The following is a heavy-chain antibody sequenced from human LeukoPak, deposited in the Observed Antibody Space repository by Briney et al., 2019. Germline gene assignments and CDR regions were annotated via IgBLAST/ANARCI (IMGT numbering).Heavy chain of an antibody. CDR2: ISSSSSYT. D-gene: IGHD4-23*01. Sequence: LSLTCIVSGYSISSGYYWGWIRQPPGKGLEWVSSISSSSSYTYYAYSVKGRFTISRDNAKNSLYLQMNSLRAEDTAVYYCARDFRWSWGQGTLVTVSS. V-gene: IGHV3-11*06. CDR3: ARDFRWS. J-gene: IGHJ5*02. CDR1: GYSISSGYY.